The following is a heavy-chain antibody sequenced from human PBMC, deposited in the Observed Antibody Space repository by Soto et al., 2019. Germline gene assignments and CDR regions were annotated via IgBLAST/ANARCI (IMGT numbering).Heavy chain of an antibody. CDR3: ARSSRILDNWFDP. J-gene: IGHJ5*02. CDR2: ISYDGSNK. D-gene: IGHD6-13*01. Sequence: GGSLRRSCAASGFTFSSYAMHWVRQAPGKGLEWVAVISYDGSNKYYADSVKGRFTISRDNSKNTLYLQMNSLRAEDTAVYYCARSSRILDNWFDPWGQGTLVTVSS. CDR1: GFTFSSYA. V-gene: IGHV3-30-3*01.